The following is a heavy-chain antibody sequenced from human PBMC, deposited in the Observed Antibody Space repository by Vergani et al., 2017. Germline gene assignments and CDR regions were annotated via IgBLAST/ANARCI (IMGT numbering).Heavy chain of an antibody. V-gene: IGHV1-69*13. J-gene: IGHJ4*02. CDR1: GGTFSSNS. Sequence: QGQLAQSGAEVKKPGSSVKVSCKASGGTFSSNSISWVRQAPGQGLEWMGRIIPIFGTTSYAQKFQGRVMILADESTSTAYMELSSLRSEDTAVYYCARSSGYYSYYFDFWGQGREVTVSS. CDR3: ARSSGYYSYYFDF. D-gene: IGHD3-22*01. CDR2: IIPIFGTT.